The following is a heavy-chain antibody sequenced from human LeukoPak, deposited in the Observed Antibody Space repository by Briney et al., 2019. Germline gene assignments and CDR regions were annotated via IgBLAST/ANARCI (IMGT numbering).Heavy chain of an antibody. CDR3: ARDGTCSGGTCYSFYGLDV. J-gene: IGHJ6*02. CDR1: GFSVSNNY. D-gene: IGHD2-15*01. V-gene: IGHV3-66*01. Sequence: GGSLRLSCAASGFSVSNNYMSWVRQAPGKGLEWVSVIYSGGNTYYADSVKGRFTISRDNSKNTLYLQMNSLRVEDTAVYYCARDGTCSGGTCYSFYGLDVWGQGTTVTVSS. CDR2: IYSGGNT.